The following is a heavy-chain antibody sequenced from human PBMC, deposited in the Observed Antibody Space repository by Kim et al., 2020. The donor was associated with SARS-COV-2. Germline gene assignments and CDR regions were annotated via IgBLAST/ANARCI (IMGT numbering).Heavy chain of an antibody. D-gene: IGHD6-19*01. CDR3: ARDVSSSGNTDY. V-gene: IGHV1-18*01. J-gene: IGHJ4*02. Sequence: NYARELQGRVTRTTDTATSTAYMELRSLRSDDTAVYYCARDVSSSGNTDYWGQGTLVTVSS.